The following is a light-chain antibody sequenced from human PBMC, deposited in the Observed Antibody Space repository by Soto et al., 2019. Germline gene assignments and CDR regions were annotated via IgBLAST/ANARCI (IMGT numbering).Light chain of an antibody. J-gene: IGKJ2*01. V-gene: IGKV3-11*01. CDR3: QQRSNWPYT. CDR2: DAS. CDR1: QSVSSC. Sequence: EIVLTQSPATLSLSPGERATFSCRASQSVSSCLAWYQQKPGQAPRLLIYDASHRATGIPGRFSGSGSGTDFTLTISSLEPEDFGVYYCQQRSNWPYTFGQGTKLEIK.